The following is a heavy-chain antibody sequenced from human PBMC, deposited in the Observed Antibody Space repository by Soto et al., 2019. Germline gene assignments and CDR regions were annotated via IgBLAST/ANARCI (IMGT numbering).Heavy chain of an antibody. V-gene: IGHV3-23*01. CDR2: ISGSGGST. J-gene: IGHJ6*03. Sequence: GGSLRLSCAASGFTFSSYAMSWVRQAPGKGLEWVSAISGSGGSTYYADSVKGRFTISRDNSKNTLYLQMNSLRAEDTAVYYCAKDSYDFWSGFTNYYYMDVWGKGTTVTVSS. CDR3: AKDSYDFWSGFTNYYYMDV. CDR1: GFTFSSYA. D-gene: IGHD3-3*01.